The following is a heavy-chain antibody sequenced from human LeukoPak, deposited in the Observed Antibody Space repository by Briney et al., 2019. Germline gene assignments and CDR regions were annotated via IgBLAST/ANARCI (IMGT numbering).Heavy chain of an antibody. CDR2: MNPNSGNT. CDR3: ARGPPLWFGELRRVDYFDY. D-gene: IGHD3-10*01. J-gene: IGHJ4*02. CDR1: GYTFTSYD. V-gene: IGHV1-8*01. Sequence: GASVKVSCKASGYTFTSYDINWVRQATGQGLEWMGWMNPNSGNTGYAQKFQGRVTMTRNTSISTAYMELSSLRSEDTAVYYCARGPPLWFGELRRVDYFDYWGQGTLVTVSS.